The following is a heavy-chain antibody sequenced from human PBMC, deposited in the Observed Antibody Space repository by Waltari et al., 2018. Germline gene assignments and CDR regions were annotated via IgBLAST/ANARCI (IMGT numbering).Heavy chain of an antibody. CDR3: AGWGDSGAFDI. D-gene: IGHD2-21*02. CDR1: GGTFRSYT. V-gene: IGHV1-69*02. J-gene: IGHJ3*02. Sequence: QGQLVQPGAEVKKTGSSVKVSGKDSGGTFRSYTTSWERQAPGQGLEWMGRIIPILGIANYAQKFQGRVTITADKSTSTAYMELSSLRSEDTAVYYCAGWGDSGAFDIWGQGTMVTVSS. CDR2: IIPILGIA.